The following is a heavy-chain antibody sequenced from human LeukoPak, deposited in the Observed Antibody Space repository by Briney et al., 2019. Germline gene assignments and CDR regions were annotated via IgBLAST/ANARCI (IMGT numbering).Heavy chain of an antibody. CDR3: ASSGGWYDY. Sequence: GGSLRLSCVASGFTFSSYAMSWVRQAPGKGLEWVAVISYDGSNKYYADSVKGRFTISRDNSKNTLYLQMNSLRAEDTAVYYCASSGGWYDYWGQGTLVTVSS. CDR2: ISYDGSNK. J-gene: IGHJ4*02. CDR1: GFTFSSYA. V-gene: IGHV3-30-3*01. D-gene: IGHD6-19*01.